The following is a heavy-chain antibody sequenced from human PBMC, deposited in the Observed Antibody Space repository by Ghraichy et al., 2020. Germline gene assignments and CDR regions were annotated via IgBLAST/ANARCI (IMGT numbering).Heavy chain of an antibody. CDR2: INHSGST. CDR1: GGSFSGYY. Sequence: SETLSLTCAVYGGSFSGYYWSWIRQPPGKGLEWIGEINHSGSTNYNPSLKSRVTISVDTSKNQFSLKLSSVTAADTAVYYCARVTDYYDSSGYSRPFDYWGQGTLVTVSS. V-gene: IGHV4-34*01. CDR3: ARVTDYYDSSGYSRPFDY. D-gene: IGHD3-22*01. J-gene: IGHJ4*02.